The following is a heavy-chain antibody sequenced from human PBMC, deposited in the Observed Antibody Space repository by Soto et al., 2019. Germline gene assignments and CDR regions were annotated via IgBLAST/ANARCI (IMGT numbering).Heavy chain of an antibody. CDR1: GGSISSYY. D-gene: IGHD6-6*01. V-gene: IGHV4-59*01. Sequence: QVQLQESGPGLVKPSETLSLTCTVSGGSISSYYWSWIRQPPGKGLEWIGYIYYSGSTNYNPSLKKRVSSSVDTSKNQFSLKLSSVTAADTAVYYCARDSSIAARYGMDVWGQGTTVTVSS. CDR2: IYYSGST. J-gene: IGHJ6*02. CDR3: ARDSSIAARYGMDV.